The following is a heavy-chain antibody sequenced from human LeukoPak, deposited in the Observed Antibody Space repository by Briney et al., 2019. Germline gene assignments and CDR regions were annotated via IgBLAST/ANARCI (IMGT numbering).Heavy chain of an antibody. Sequence: GGSLRLSCAASGFTFSDYYMSWIRQAPGKGLEWVSYISSSGNTIYYADSVKGQFTISRDNAKNSLYLQMNSLRAEDTAVYYCARDPEVGATNFDYWGQGTLVTVSS. CDR2: ISSSGNTI. V-gene: IGHV3-11*01. CDR1: GFTFSDYY. J-gene: IGHJ4*02. CDR3: ARDPEVGATNFDY. D-gene: IGHD1-26*01.